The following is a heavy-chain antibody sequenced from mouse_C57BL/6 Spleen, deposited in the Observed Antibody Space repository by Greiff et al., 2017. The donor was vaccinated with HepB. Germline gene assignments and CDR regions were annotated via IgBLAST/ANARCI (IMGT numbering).Heavy chain of an antibody. CDR1: GYTFTDYE. CDR2: IDPETGGT. Sequence: QVHVKQSGAELVRPGASVTLSCKASGYTFTDYEMHWVKQTPVHGLEWIGAIDPETGGTAYNQKFKGKAILTADKSSSTAYMELRSLTSEDSAVYYCTREGGNYGYAMDYWGQGTSVTVSS. V-gene: IGHV1-15*01. D-gene: IGHD2-1*01. J-gene: IGHJ4*01. CDR3: TREGGNYGYAMDY.